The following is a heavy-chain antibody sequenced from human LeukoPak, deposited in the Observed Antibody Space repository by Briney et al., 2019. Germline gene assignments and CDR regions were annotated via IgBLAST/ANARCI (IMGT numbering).Heavy chain of an antibody. CDR2: IDWNGGTT. J-gene: IGHJ4*02. CDR3: ARGGIVGATRGHLDS. CDR1: GFTFDDHG. D-gene: IGHD1-26*01. V-gene: IGHV3-20*04. Sequence: GGSLRLSCAASGFTFDDHGMNWVRQAPGKGLEWVSGIDWNGGTTGHADSVKGRFTISRDNAKNSLFLQMNSLRAEDTALYYCARGGIVGATRGHLDSWGQGTLVTVSS.